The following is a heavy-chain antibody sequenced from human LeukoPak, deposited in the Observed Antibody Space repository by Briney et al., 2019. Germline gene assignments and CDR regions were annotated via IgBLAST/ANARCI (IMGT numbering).Heavy chain of an antibody. CDR1: GGSICSYY. D-gene: IGHD3-3*01. V-gene: IGHV4-59*01. J-gene: IGHJ4*02. CDR3: ARGMDDFWSGYLF. CDR2: IYYSGST. Sequence: SETLSLTCTVSGGSICSYYWSWIRQPPGKGLEWIGYIYYSGSTNYNPSLKSRVTISVDTSKNQFSLKLSSVTAADTAVYYCARGMDDFWSGYLFWGQGTLVTVSS.